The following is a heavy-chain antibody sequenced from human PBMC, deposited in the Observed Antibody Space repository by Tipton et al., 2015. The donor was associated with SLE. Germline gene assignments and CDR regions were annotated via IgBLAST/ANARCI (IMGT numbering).Heavy chain of an antibody. J-gene: IGHJ4*02. Sequence: GSLRLSCAASGFTFSSYAMSWVRQAPGKGLEWVSVIYSGGSTYYADSVKGRFTISRDNPKNTLYLQMNSLRAEDTAVYYCAKDDSSGDYWGQGTLVTVSS. CDR1: GFTFSSYA. V-gene: IGHV3-23*03. D-gene: IGHD3-22*01. CDR2: IYSGGST. CDR3: AKDDSSGDY.